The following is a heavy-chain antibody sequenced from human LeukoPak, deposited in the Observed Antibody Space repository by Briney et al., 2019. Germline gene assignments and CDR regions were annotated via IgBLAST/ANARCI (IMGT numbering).Heavy chain of an antibody. D-gene: IGHD2-21*01. CDR2: IIPIFGTA. CDR1: GGTFSSYA. Sequence: GSSVKVSCKASGGTFSSYAISWVRQAPGQGLEWMGGIIPIFGTANYAQKFQGRVTITADESTSTAYMELSSLRSEDTAVYYCARVGTYCGGDCYFDYWGQGTLVTVSS. J-gene: IGHJ4*02. V-gene: IGHV1-69*01. CDR3: ARVGTYCGGDCYFDY.